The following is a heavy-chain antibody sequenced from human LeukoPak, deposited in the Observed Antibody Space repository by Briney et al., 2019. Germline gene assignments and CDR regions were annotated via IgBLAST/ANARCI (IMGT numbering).Heavy chain of an antibody. J-gene: IGHJ4*02. CDR3: ARAWYGDLDY. CDR2: IKSDGSST. D-gene: IGHD6-13*01. Sequence: QPGGSLRLSCAASGFTFTSFWMHWVRQAPGKGLVWVSRIKSDGSSTSYADSVKGRFTISRDNAKNTVYLQMNSLRAEDTAVYYCARAWYGDLDYWGQGIRVTVSS. V-gene: IGHV3-74*01. CDR1: GFTFTSFW.